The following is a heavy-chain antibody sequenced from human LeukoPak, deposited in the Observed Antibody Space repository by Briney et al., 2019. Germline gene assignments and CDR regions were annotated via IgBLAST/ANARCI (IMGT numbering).Heavy chain of an antibody. CDR1: GGSFSGYY. Sequence: SETLSLTCAVYGGSFSGYYWSWIRQPPGKGLEWIGEINHSGSTNYNPSLKSRVTISVDTSKNQFSLKLSSVTAADTAVYYCASLYSSGWYAIYYWGQGTLVTVSS. V-gene: IGHV4-34*01. CDR2: INHSGST. J-gene: IGHJ4*02. CDR3: ASLYSSGWYAIYY. D-gene: IGHD6-19*01.